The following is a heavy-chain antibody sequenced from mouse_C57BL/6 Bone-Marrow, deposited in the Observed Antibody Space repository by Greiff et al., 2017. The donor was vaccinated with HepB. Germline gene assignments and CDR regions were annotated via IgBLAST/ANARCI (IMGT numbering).Heavy chain of an antibody. V-gene: IGHV5-4*01. CDR1: GFTFSSYA. CDR3: ARELYYGSSYGYFDV. CDR2: ISDGGSYT. J-gene: IGHJ1*03. Sequence: EVKLVESGGGLVKPGGSLKLSCAASGFTFSSYAMSWVRQTPEKRLEWVATISDGGSYTYYPDNVKGRFTISRDNAKNNLYLQMSHLKSEDTAMYYCARELYYGSSYGYFDVWGTGTTVTVSS. D-gene: IGHD1-1*01.